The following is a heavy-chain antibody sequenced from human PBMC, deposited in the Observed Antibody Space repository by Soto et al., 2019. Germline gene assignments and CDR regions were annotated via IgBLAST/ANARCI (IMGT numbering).Heavy chain of an antibody. J-gene: IGHJ5*02. CDR3: VKNSGWFNT. Sequence: PGGSLRLSCAASGFTFSSYAMSWVRQAPGKGLEWVSTILDTGTTVFYADSVKGRFTVSRDNSNNTLYVQMNNLRADDTAVYYCVKNSGWFNTWGQGALVTVSS. CDR1: GFTFSSYA. CDR2: ILDTGTTV. V-gene: IGHV3-23*01. D-gene: IGHD3-10*01.